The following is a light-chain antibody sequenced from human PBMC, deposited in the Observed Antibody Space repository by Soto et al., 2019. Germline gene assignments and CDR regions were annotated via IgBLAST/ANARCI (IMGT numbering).Light chain of an antibody. V-gene: IGKV1-39*01. CDR2: GAS. CDR1: QRISSN. CDR3: QQSDSIPIT. J-gene: IGKJ5*01. Sequence: DIQMTQSPSSLAASVGDRFSITCRASQRISSNLNWYQQKPGKAPKLLIYGASSLQSGVPSRFSGSGSGTDFTLTISSLQPEDFATYYCQQSDSIPITFGQGTRLEIK.